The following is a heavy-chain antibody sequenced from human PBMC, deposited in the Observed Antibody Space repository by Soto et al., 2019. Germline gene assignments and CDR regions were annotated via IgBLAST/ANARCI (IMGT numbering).Heavy chain of an antibody. V-gene: IGHV3-53*01. CDR2: LYDVDGT. CDR1: GLTVSGKKY. Sequence: QTGGSLRLSCTVFGLTVSGKKYLAWVRQAPGKGLEWVSALYDVDGTYYADSVKGRFTTSGDSSKTSVYLQMNSLRPDDTAVYFCATWHQREHAYDIWGQGTAVTVSS. J-gene: IGHJ3*02. D-gene: IGHD1-1*01. CDR3: ATWHQREHAYDI.